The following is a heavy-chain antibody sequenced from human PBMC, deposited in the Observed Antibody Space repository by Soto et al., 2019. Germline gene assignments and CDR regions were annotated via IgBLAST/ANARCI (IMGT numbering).Heavy chain of an antibody. J-gene: IGHJ4*02. D-gene: IGHD2-21*02. V-gene: IGHV3-30*18. Sequence: PGGSLRLSCAASGFTFSSYGMHWVRQAPGKGLEWVAVISYDGSNKYYADSVKGRFTISRDNSKNTLYLQMNSLRAEDTAVYYCAKSGFEYCGGDCRFFYPYYFDYWGQGTLVTVSS. CDR2: ISYDGSNK. CDR1: GFTFSSYG. CDR3: AKSGFEYCGGDCRFFYPYYFDY.